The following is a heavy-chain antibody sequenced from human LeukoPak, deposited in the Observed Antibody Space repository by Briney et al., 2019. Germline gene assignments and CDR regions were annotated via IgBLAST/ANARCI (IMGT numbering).Heavy chain of an antibody. CDR2: ISGYNSNT. J-gene: IGHJ4*02. CDR1: GYTFISYG. V-gene: IGHV1-18*01. Sequence: ASVKVSCKASGYTFISYGISWVRQAPGQGLEWMGWISGYNSNTNYAQKLQGRVTMTTDTSTSTAYMELRSLRSDDTAVYYCARSLYDSSGLDYWGQGTLVTVSS. CDR3: ARSLYDSSGLDY. D-gene: IGHD3-22*01.